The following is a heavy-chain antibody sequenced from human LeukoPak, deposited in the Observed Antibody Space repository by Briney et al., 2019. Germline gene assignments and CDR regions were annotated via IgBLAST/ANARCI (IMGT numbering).Heavy chain of an antibody. CDR3: ATSPTPRGAYYYYMDV. J-gene: IGHJ6*03. D-gene: IGHD3-10*01. CDR1: GGSISSGDYY. CDR2: IYYSRST. Sequence: SETLSLTCTVSGGSISSGDYYWSWIRQPPGKGLEWIGYIYYSRSTSYNPSLKSRVIISVDTSKNQFSLKLSSVTAADTAVYYCATSPTPRGAYYYYMDVWGKGTTVTVSS. V-gene: IGHV4-30-4*08.